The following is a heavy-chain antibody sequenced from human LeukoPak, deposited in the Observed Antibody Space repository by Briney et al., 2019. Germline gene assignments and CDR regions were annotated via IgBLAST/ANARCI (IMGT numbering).Heavy chain of an antibody. J-gene: IGHJ6*02. CDR3: ANAVDGSVTECLNYNGVYG. V-gene: IGHV3-23*01. D-gene: IGHD2-21*02. Sequence: PGGSLRLSCAASAFVFSGYAVTWVRRAPGKGLEWLSSISGVGTGPYYADSVRGRFTISRDNSKNTLHLQMNSLRADDTSVYFCANAVDGSVTECLNYNGVYGCGQGTTVTVSS. CDR2: ISGVGTGP. CDR1: AFVFSGYA.